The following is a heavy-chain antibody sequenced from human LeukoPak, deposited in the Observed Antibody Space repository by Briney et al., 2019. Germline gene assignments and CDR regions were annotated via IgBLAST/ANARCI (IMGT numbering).Heavy chain of an antibody. CDR1: VFTFSGSW. CDR2: IKPDGSEK. V-gene: IGHV3-7*01. CDR3: ARQSGWRSFAD. Sequence: PGGSLRLSRAVSVFTFSGSWMSWVRQAAGKGLEWVANIKPDGSEKHYVDSVKGRFTISRNNPKNSLYLQMNSLRAEDTAVSCCARQSGWRSFADWGQGTLVTASS. D-gene: IGHD5-24*01. J-gene: IGHJ4*02.